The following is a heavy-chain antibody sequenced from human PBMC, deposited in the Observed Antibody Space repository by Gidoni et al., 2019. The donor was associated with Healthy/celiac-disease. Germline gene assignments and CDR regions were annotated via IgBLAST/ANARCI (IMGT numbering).Heavy chain of an antibody. J-gene: IGHJ4*02. D-gene: IGHD3-10*01. V-gene: IGHV1-69*01. CDR3: ARDLGDYYYGSGSYLDY. Sequence: QVQPVQSGAEVKKPGSSVKVSCKASGGTFSSYAISWVRQAPGQGLEWMGGIIPIFGTANYAQKFQGRVTITADESTSTAYMELSSLRSEDTAVYYCARDLGDYYYGSGSYLDYWGQGTLVTVSS. CDR1: GGTFSSYA. CDR2: IIPIFGTA.